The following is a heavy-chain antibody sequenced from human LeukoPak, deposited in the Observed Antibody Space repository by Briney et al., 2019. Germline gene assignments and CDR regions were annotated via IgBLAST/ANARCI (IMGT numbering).Heavy chain of an antibody. J-gene: IGHJ3*01. CDR2: ISGSGGST. D-gene: IGHD1-1*01. CDR1: GFTFSSYA. CDR3: ARTIGSKNAFDL. V-gene: IGHV3-23*01. Sequence: GGSLRLSCAASGFTFSSYAMSWVRQAPGKGLEWVSAISGSGGSTYYADSVKGRFTISRDNAKNTLYLQMNSLRAEDTAVYYCARTIGSKNAFDLWGQGTMVTVSS.